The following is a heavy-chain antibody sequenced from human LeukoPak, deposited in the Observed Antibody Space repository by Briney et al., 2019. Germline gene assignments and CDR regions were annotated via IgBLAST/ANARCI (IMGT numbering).Heavy chain of an antibody. D-gene: IGHD5-18*01. V-gene: IGHV3-48*03. CDR2: LSSTGSTI. Sequence: PGGSLRLSCAASGFTFSSYEMNWVRQAPGKGLEWDSYLSSTGSTIYYEDSVKGRFTSSRVNAKNSLYLQMNSLRAEDTAVDDCAKEDTAMVQPYYFDYWGQGTLVTVS. J-gene: IGHJ4*02. CDR1: GFTFSSYE. CDR3: AKEDTAMVQPYYFDY.